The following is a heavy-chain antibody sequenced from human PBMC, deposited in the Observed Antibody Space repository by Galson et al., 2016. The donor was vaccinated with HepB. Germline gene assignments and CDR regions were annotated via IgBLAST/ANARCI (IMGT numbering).Heavy chain of an antibody. D-gene: IGHD3-10*01. Sequence: SVKVSCKASGSTFSSYYIDWVRQAPGQGLEWMGWISTFNGNTNYAQKFQGRVTLTTDKSTGTAYMELRSLTSDDTAVYYCARGSSTMVRGVIITFQFDSWGQGALVTVSS. J-gene: IGHJ4*02. CDR2: ISTFNGNT. CDR3: ARGSSTMVRGVIITFQFDS. CDR1: GSTFSSYY. V-gene: IGHV1-18*01.